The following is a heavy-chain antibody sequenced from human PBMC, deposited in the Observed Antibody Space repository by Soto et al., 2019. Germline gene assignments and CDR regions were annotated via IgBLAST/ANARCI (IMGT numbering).Heavy chain of an antibody. CDR3: ARAVTVPADFDY. J-gene: IGHJ4*02. CDR1: GYTFTGYA. Sequence: QVQLVQSGAEEKKPGASVKVSCKASGYTFTGYAMHWVRQAPGQRLEWMGWINAGNGNTKYSQKFQGRVTITSDTSASTAYMELSSLRSEDTAVYYCARAVTVPADFDYWCQGTLVTVSS. V-gene: IGHV1-3*05. CDR2: INAGNGNT. D-gene: IGHD6-19*01.